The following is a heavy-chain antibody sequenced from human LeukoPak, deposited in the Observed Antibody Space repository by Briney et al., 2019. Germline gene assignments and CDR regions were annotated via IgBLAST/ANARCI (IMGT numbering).Heavy chain of an antibody. CDR3: ARTTIPGDYFDS. D-gene: IGHD4-17*01. J-gene: IGHJ4*02. Sequence: ASVKVSCEASGYTFTSYGISWVRQAPRQGLEWMGWISAYNGNTNYAQNLQGRVTITTDTSMSPAYMELRRLRSDDTAVSSCARTTIPGDYFDSWGQGTLVTVSS. CDR2: ISAYNGNT. V-gene: IGHV1-18*01. CDR1: GYTFTSYG.